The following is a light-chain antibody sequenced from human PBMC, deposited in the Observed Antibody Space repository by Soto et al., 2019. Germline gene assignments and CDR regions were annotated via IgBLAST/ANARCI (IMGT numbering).Light chain of an antibody. CDR1: QGISKW. CDR3: QQYNSYDMWS. CDR2: GAS. J-gene: IGKJ1*01. V-gene: IGKV1-5*01. Sequence: DIQMTQSPSTLSASVGDRVTITCRASQGISKWLAWYQQKPGKAPKLLIYGASSLENGVPSRFSGSGSGTEFTLTISSLPPDDFAPYFCQQYNSYDMWSFGQGTKVDLK.